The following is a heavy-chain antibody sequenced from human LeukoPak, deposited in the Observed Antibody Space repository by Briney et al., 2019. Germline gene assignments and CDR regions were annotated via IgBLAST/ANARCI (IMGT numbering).Heavy chain of an antibody. D-gene: IGHD3-10*01. J-gene: IGHJ4*02. CDR3: AKDLVTGSLDY. Sequence: GGSLRLSCAASGFTFSSYSMNWVRQAPGKGLEWVSSISSSSSYIYYADSVKGRFTISRDNSKNTLYLQMTSLRAEDTAVYYCAKDLVTGSLDYWGQGTLVTVSS. V-gene: IGHV3-21*04. CDR1: GFTFSSYS. CDR2: ISSSSSYI.